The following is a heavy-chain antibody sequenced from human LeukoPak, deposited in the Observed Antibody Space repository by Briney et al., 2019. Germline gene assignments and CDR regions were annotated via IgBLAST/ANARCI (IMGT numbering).Heavy chain of an antibody. V-gene: IGHV3-74*01. J-gene: IGHJ4*02. CDR3: ARDASITMVRGVPFDY. CDR2: INSDGSST. Sequence: GGSLRLSCAASGFTFSSYWMHWVRQAPGKGLVWVSRINSDGSSTSYADSVKGRFTISRDNAKNTLYLQMNSLRAEDTAVYYCARDASITMVRGVPFDYWGQGTLVTVSS. CDR1: GFTFSSYW. D-gene: IGHD3-10*01.